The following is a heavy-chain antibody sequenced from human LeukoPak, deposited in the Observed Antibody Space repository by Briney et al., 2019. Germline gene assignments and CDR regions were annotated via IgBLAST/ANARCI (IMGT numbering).Heavy chain of an antibody. D-gene: IGHD3-22*01. CDR3: ARAYYGSSGYYFDL. J-gene: IGHJ2*01. CDR2: ISSGSSTI. CDR1: GFTFSSYS. V-gene: IGHV3-48*02. Sequence: QPGGSLRLSCAASGFTFSSYSMNWVRQTPGKGLEWVSYISSGSSTIYYADSVKGRFTISRDNAKNSLYLQMNSLRDEDTAVYYCARAYYGSSGYYFDLWGRGTLVTVSS.